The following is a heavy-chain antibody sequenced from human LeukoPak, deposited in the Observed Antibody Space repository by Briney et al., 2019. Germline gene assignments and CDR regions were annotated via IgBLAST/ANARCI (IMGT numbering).Heavy chain of an antibody. CDR3: ARGPGVFGRIWYMDV. J-gene: IGHJ6*03. Sequence: SETLSLTCSVSGDSTIYNYWSWIRQLAGKGLEWIGRIFSDGKINYSPSLESRVTMSVDNAKSQFSLRLSSVTAADTAVYYCARGPGVFGRIWYMDVWGQGTTVSVSS. CDR1: GDSTIYNY. D-gene: IGHD3-3*01. CDR2: IFSDGKI. V-gene: IGHV4-4*07.